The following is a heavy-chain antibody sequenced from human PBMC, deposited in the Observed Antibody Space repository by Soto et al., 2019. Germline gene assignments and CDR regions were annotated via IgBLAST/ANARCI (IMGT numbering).Heavy chain of an antibody. D-gene: IGHD2-2*02. J-gene: IGHJ4*02. CDR3: ATSLGGYCSSTSCYIFDY. V-gene: IGHV3-64*01. Sequence: GGSLRLSCAASGFTFSSYAMHWVRQAPGKGLEYVSAISSNGGSTYYANSVKGRFTISRDNSKNTLYLQMGSLRAEDMAVYYCATSLGGYCSSTSCYIFDYWGQGTLVTVSS. CDR2: ISSNGGST. CDR1: GFTFSSYA.